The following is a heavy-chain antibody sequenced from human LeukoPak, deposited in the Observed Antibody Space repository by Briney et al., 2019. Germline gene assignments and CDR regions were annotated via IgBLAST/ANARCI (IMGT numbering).Heavy chain of an antibody. Sequence: GGSLRLSCAASGFTFSSYAMSWVRQAPGKGLEWVSAISGSGGSTYYADSVKGRFTISRDNSKNTLYLQMNSLRAEDTAVYYCAKDRGSGSYYKTEDAFDIWGQGTMVTVSS. CDR2: ISGSGGST. V-gene: IGHV3-23*01. D-gene: IGHD3-10*01. J-gene: IGHJ3*02. CDR1: GFTFSSYA. CDR3: AKDRGSGSYYKTEDAFDI.